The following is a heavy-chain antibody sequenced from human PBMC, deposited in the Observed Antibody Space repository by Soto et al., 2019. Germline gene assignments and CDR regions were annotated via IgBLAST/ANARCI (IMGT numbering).Heavy chain of an antibody. CDR3: VRDFGWYFRSVYMDV. D-gene: IGHD3-3*01. CDR1: GFDFSSYS. CDR2: INEDSSYI. J-gene: IGHJ6*03. V-gene: IGHV3-21*02. Sequence: EVQLVESGGGLVKPGGSLRLSCAASGFDFSSYSMNWVRQAPGKVLEWVASINEDSSYIYYAHSLRGRFTISRDNAKESLYLKMNSLRAEDTAVYYCVRDFGWYFRSVYMDVWGDGATVTVSS.